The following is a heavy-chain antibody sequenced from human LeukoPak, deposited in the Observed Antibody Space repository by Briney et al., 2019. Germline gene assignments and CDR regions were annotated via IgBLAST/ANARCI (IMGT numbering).Heavy chain of an antibody. CDR3: AREDKKWLMSMDV. Sequence: SETLSLTCAVSGGSISSSNWWSWVRQPPGKGLEWIGEIYHSGSTNYNPSLKSRVTISVDKSKNQFSLKLSSVTAADTAVYYCAREDKKWLMSMDVWGKGTTVTVSS. J-gene: IGHJ6*03. D-gene: IGHD5-12*01. CDR1: GGSISSSNW. CDR2: IYHSGST. V-gene: IGHV4-4*02.